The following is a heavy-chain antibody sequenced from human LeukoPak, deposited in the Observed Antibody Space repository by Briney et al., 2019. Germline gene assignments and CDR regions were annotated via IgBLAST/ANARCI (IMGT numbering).Heavy chain of an antibody. CDR1: GGAFSSYY. V-gene: IGHV4-34*01. Sequence: PSETLSLTCAVYGGAFSSYYWSWIRQPPGKGLEWIGQIDHSGSTNFNPSLKSRVTMSVDTTKKRVSLNPNSVTAADTAVYYCARVLLVTPVAAFDVWGQGTMVAVSS. CDR3: ARVLLVTPVAAFDV. J-gene: IGHJ3*01. D-gene: IGHD4-23*01. CDR2: IDHSGST.